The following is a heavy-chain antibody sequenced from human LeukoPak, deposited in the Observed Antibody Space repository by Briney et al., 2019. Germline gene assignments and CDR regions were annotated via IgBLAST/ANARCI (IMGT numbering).Heavy chain of an antibody. V-gene: IGHV3-11*04. CDR3: ARDNYDSSGPYYFDY. Sequence: GGSLRLSCAASGFTFSDYYMSWIRQAPGKGLEWVSYISSSGSTIYYADSVKGRFTISRDNAKNSLYLQMNSLRAEDTAVYYCARDNYDSSGPYYFDYWGQGTLVTVSS. D-gene: IGHD3-22*01. J-gene: IGHJ4*02. CDR1: GFTFSDYY. CDR2: ISSSGSTI.